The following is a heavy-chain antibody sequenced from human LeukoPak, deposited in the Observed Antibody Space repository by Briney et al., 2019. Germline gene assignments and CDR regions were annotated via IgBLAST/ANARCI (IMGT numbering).Heavy chain of an antibody. CDR2: IYYSGST. CDR3: ARDPRGSSWYWFDP. D-gene: IGHD6-13*01. CDR1: GGSTSSGGYY. J-gene: IGHJ5*02. Sequence: SETLSLTCTVSGGSTSSGGYYWSWIRQHPGKGLEWIGYIYYSGSTYYNPSLKSRVTISVDTSKNQFSLKLSSVTAADTAVYYCARDPRGSSWYWFDPWGQGTLVTVSS. V-gene: IGHV4-31*03.